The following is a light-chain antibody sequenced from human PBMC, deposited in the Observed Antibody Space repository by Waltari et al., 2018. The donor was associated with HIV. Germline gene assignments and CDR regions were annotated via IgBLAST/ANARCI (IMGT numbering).Light chain of an antibody. CDR2: DVS. CDR1: SSDIGLYNF. V-gene: IGLV2-8*01. J-gene: IGLJ2*01. Sequence: QSALTQPPSASGSPGPSVTISCAGTSSDIGLYNFVSWYQHHPGKPPKLMISDVSRRPSGVPDRFSGSKSGNTASLTVSGLQADDEATYYCFSYAGNNFLLFGGGTKLTVL. CDR3: FSYAGNNFLL.